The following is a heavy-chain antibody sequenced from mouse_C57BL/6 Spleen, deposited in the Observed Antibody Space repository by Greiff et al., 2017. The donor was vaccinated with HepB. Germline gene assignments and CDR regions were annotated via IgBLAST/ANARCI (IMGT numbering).Heavy chain of an antibody. V-gene: IGHV3-6*01. CDR2: ISYDGSN. CDR3: AREGIYYGSSYYFDY. CDR1: GYSITSGYY. Sequence: ESGPGLVKPSQSLSLTCSVTGYSITSGYYWNWIRQFPGNKLEWMGYISYDGSNNYNPSLKNRISITRDTSKNQFFLKLNSVTTEDTATYYCAREGIYYGSSYYFDYWGQGTTLTVSS. J-gene: IGHJ2*01. D-gene: IGHD1-1*01.